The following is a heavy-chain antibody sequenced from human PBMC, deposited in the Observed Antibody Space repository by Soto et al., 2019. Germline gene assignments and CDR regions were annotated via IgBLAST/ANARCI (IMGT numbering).Heavy chain of an antibody. J-gene: IGHJ4*02. CDR1: GFTFSSYG. D-gene: IGHD3-22*01. CDR2: ISYDGTYK. Sequence: GGSLRLSCATSGFTFSSYGMHWVRQAPGKGLEWVAVISYDGTYKYYADSVKGRFTISRDNSKNTLFLQMNSLRAEDTAVYYCAESKYYYDSSGYPDSWGQGTLVTVSS. V-gene: IGHV3-30*18. CDR3: AESKYYYDSSGYPDS.